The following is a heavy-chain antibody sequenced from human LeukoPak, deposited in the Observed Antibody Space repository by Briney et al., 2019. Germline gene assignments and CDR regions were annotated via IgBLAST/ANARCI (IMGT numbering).Heavy chain of an antibody. Sequence: SQTLSLTCALSGDSVSSNSAAWNWIRQSPSRGLEWLGRTYYRSKWKSDYAVSLRGRINISPDTSKNQFSLQLNSVSPEDTAAYYCARLVGNSPDYWGQGALVTVSS. CDR3: ARLVGNSPDY. D-gene: IGHD2/OR15-2a*01. J-gene: IGHJ4*02. CDR2: TYYRSKWKS. V-gene: IGHV6-1*01. CDR1: GDSVSSNSAA.